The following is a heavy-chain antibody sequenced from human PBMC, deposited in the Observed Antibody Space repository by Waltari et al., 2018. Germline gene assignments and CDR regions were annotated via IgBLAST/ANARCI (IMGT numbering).Heavy chain of an antibody. D-gene: IGHD6-19*01. J-gene: IGHJ3*01. CDR3: TKDDRSAWYIGFFDS. CDR2: ISGTGSGK. CDR1: GFGFSAYA. V-gene: IGHV3-23*01. Sequence: DVQILESGGGLLQPGGSLPLSRTATGFGFSAYAMPWVRHTPGKGLEWVAAISGTGSGKFYAASVKGRFILSRDNSKNTVSLQMNDLRAEDTGIYYCTKDDRSAWYIGFFDSWGQGTMVSVSS.